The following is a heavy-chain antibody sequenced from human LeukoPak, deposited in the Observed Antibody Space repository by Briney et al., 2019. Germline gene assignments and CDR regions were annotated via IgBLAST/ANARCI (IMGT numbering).Heavy chain of an antibody. D-gene: IGHD3-10*01. J-gene: IGHJ3*02. CDR1: GFTFNIFG. CDR3: AGYGSGSYYRADAFDI. V-gene: IGHV3-23*01. CDR2: ISGSGGST. Sequence: QSGGSLRLSCVASGFTFNIFGMNWVRQAPGKGLEWVSTISGSGGSTYYADSVKGRFTISRDNAKNSLYLQMNSLRAEDTAVYYCAGYGSGSYYRADAFDIWGQGTMVTVSS.